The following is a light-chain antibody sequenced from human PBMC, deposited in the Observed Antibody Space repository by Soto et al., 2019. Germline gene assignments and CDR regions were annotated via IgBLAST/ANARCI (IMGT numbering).Light chain of an antibody. Sequence: DIVMTQSPLSLPFTPGEPASISCRSSQSLLXXXXXXYLDWYLQTPGQSPQLLISLGSNRASGVADRFSGSGSGTDFTLKISRVEAEDVGVYYCMQGLQTPPTFGQGTKVDIK. CDR1: QSLLXXXXXXY. V-gene: IGKV2-28*01. CDR2: LGS. J-gene: IGKJ1*01. CDR3: MQGLQTPPT.